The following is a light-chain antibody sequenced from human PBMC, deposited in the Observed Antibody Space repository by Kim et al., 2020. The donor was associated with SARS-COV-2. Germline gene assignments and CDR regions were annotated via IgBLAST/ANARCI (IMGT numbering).Light chain of an antibody. V-gene: IGKV3-20*01. CDR2: GVS. CDR3: NNYGSSPYS. Sequence: EIVLTQSPGTLSLSPGERATVSCRASHTVTTTSLGWFQQKPGQAPRLLIYGVSRRPTGIPDRFTGSGSERDFTLTITRLEPEDIAMYYGNNYGSSPYSFGRGPSWRS. J-gene: IGKJ2*01. CDR1: HTVTTTS.